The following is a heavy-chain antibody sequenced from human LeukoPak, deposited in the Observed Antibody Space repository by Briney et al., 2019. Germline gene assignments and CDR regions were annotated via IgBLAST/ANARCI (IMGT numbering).Heavy chain of an antibody. CDR3: ARDRGNGFNSYFFDY. CDR2: IKQDGSEK. V-gene: IGHV3-7*01. Sequence: GGSLRLSCAASGFTFSDYWMSWVRQAPGKGLEWVVNIKQDGSEKYSVDSVKGRFTTSRDNAKNSLFLQMNSLRAEDTALYYCARDRGNGFNSYFFDYWGQGTLVTVSS. D-gene: IGHD5-24*01. J-gene: IGHJ4*02. CDR1: GFTFSDYW.